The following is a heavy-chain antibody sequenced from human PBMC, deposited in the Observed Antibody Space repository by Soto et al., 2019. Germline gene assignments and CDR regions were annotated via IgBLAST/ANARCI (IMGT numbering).Heavy chain of an antibody. CDR3: TTDSYSTIIIVRFDY. CDR2: IKSKTDGGTT. V-gene: IGHV3-15*07. D-gene: IGHD3-22*01. J-gene: IGHJ4*01. CDR1: GFTFSNAW. Sequence: EVQLVESGGGLVKPGGSLRLSCAASGFTFSNAWINWVRQAPGKGLEWVGRIKSKTDGGTTDYAAPVKGRFAISRDDSNNMVYLQTNSLKIEDTAVSYCTTDSYSTIIIVRFDYWGHGTLVTVSS.